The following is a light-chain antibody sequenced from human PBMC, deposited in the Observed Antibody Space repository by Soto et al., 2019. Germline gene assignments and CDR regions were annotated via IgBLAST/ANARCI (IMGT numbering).Light chain of an antibody. CDR3: QQYVSYPLT. Sequence: AIRLTQSPSSFSASTGERVTLTCRASQGISSHFAWYQVKPGKDPRLLIYNASYLESGVTSRFSGSGSGTDFTLTISSLQSEDFAVYYCQQYVSYPLTFGGGTKVEIK. CDR2: NAS. V-gene: IGKV1-8*01. CDR1: QGISSH. J-gene: IGKJ4*01.